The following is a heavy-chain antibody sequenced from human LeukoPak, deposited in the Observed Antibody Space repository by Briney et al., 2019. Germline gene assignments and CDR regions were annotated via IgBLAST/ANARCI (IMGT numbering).Heavy chain of an antibody. J-gene: IGHJ5*02. V-gene: IGHV1-2*02. Sequence: ASVKVSCKASGYTFTGYYMHWVRQAPGRGLEWMGWINPNSGGTNYAQKFQGRVTMTRDTSISTAYMELSRLRSDDTAVYYCAREASAISWTRPRNWFDPWGQGTLVTVSS. CDR1: GYTFTGYY. CDR3: AREASAISWTRPRNWFDP. D-gene: IGHD3-3*01. CDR2: INPNSGGT.